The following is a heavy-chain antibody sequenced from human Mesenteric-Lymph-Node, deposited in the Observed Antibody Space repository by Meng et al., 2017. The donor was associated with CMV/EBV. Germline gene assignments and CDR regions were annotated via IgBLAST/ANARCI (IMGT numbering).Heavy chain of an antibody. D-gene: IGHD3-22*01. CDR1: GDSISNRPYY. Sequence: QLQESGPGLVKPSETLSLSCNVSGDSISNRPYYWTWIRQPPGKGLEWIGSVHHSGTTYYNPSLKGRLTISVDTSANLFSLRLTTVTAADTATYYCARRGNYDSDYSEYWGQGTLVTVSS. J-gene: IGHJ4*02. CDR2: VHHSGTT. CDR3: ARRGNYDSDYSEY. V-gene: IGHV4-39*01.